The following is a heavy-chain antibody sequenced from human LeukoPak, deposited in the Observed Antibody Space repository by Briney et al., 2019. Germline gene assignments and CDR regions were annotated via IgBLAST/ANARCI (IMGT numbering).Heavy chain of an antibody. D-gene: IGHD4-23*01. V-gene: IGHV3-23*01. Sequence: GGSLRLSCAASGLTFSSYSISWVRQAPGKGLEWVSVIGVSDDTSYADSVKGRFTISRDNSKNTLYLQVNSLRVEDTAVYYCTKDYGGDPFDYWGQGTLVTVSS. CDR1: GLTFSSYS. CDR2: IGVSDDT. J-gene: IGHJ4*02. CDR3: TKDYGGDPFDY.